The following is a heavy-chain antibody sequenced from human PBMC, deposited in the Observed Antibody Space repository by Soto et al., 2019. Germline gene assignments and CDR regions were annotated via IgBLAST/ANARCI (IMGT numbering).Heavy chain of an antibody. Sequence: QVQLVQSGAEVKKPGASVKVSCKASGYTFTSYAMHWVRQAPGQRLEWMGWINAGNGNTKYSQKFQGRVTITRDTSASRAYKELSSQGSKVTAVYYCARGPGGPDGPGDYWGQGTLVTAAS. CDR3: ARGPGGPDGPGDY. CDR1: GYTFTSYA. V-gene: IGHV1-3*01. J-gene: IGHJ4*02. D-gene: IGHD2-15*01. CDR2: INAGNGNT.